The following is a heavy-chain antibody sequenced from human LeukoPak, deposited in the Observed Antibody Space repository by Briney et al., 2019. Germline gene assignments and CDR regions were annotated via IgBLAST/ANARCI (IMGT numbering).Heavy chain of an antibody. CDR3: ARDFYDFWSGYYHSWFDP. D-gene: IGHD3-3*01. CDR1: GFTFSSSA. J-gene: IGHJ5*02. Sequence: GGSLRLSCAASGFTFSSSAMSWVRQVPGKGLEWVSGISASGGSTSYADSVKGRFTISRDNSKNTLYLQMNSLRAEGTAVYYCARDFYDFWSGYYHSWFDPWGQGTLVTVSS. V-gene: IGHV3-23*01. CDR2: ISASGGST.